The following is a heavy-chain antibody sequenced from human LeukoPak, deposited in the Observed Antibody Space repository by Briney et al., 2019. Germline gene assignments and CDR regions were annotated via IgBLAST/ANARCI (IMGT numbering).Heavy chain of an antibody. CDR1: GGSISSSSYY. CDR3: ARANSSNRYYGMDV. J-gene: IGHJ6*02. V-gene: IGHV4-39*07. CDR2: IYYSGST. D-gene: IGHD6-13*01. Sequence: PSETLSLTCTVSGGSISSSSYYWGWIRQPPGKGLEWIGSIYYSGSTYYNPSLKSRVTISVDTSKNQFSLKLSSVTAADTAVYYCARANSSNRYYGMDVWGQGTTVTVSS.